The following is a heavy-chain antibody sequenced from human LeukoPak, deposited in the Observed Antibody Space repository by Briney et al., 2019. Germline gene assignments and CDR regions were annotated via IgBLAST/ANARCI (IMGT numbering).Heavy chain of an antibody. CDR1: GFTFSSYS. J-gene: IGHJ4*02. CDR3: ARDGGYSYGYKGYFDY. Sequence: GGSLRLSCAASGFTFSSYSMNWVRQAPGKGLEWASSISSSSSYIYYADSVKGRFTISRDNAKNSLYLQMNSLRAEDTAVYYCARDGGYSYGYKGYFDYWGQGTLVTVSS. D-gene: IGHD5-18*01. CDR2: ISSSSSYI. V-gene: IGHV3-21*01.